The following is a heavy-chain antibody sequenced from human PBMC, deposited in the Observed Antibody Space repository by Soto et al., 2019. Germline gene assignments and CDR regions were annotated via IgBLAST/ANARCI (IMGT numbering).Heavy chain of an antibody. Sequence: GASVKVSCKASGYTFTGYYMHWVRQAPGQGLEWMGWINPNSGGTNYAQKFQGWVTMTRDTSISTAYMELSRLRSDNTAVYYCARYLANTENFDYWGQGTLVTVSS. D-gene: IGHD1-26*01. CDR2: INPNSGGT. V-gene: IGHV1-2*04. CDR1: GYTFTGYY. CDR3: ARYLANTENFDY. J-gene: IGHJ4*02.